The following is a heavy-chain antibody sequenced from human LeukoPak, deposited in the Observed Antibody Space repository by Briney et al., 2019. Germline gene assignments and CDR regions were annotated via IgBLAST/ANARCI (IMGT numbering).Heavy chain of an antibody. CDR2: INWNGGST. J-gene: IGHJ1*01. V-gene: IGHV3-20*04. CDR1: GFTFSSYA. CDR3: AGTYYYDSSGFYPEFFQH. D-gene: IGHD3-22*01. Sequence: GGSLRLSCAASGFTFSSYAMSWVRQAPGKGLEWVSGINWNGGSTGYADSVKGRFTISRDNAKNSLYLQMNSLRAEDTALYYCAGTYYYDSSGFYPEFFQHWGQGTLVIISS.